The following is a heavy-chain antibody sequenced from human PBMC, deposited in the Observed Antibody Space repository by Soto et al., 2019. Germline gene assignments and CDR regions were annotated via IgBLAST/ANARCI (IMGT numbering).Heavy chain of an antibody. CDR2: GSYSGTT. CDR3: ARGATVNKYDY. Sequence: LSLTCTVSGVSVSSGSFYWAWIRQPPGKGLEWIGFGSYSGTTNYKPSLKSRVTISVDTSRSQISLKVSSLTAADTAVYYCARGATVNKYDYWGQGNLVTVSS. CDR1: GVSVSSGSFY. D-gene: IGHD4-17*01. V-gene: IGHV4-61*01. J-gene: IGHJ4*02.